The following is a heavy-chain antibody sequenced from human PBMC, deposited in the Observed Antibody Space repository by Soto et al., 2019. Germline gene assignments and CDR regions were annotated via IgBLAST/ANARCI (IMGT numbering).Heavy chain of an antibody. V-gene: IGHV6-1*01. D-gene: IGHD6-19*01. Sequence: SPTLSLPCAISGDSVSSNSAAWNWIRQSPSRGLEWLGRTYYRSKWYNDYAVSVKSLITINPDTSKNQFSLQLNSVTPEDTAVYYCARGESISVAWFDYWGQGTLVTVSS. CDR3: ARGESISVAWFDY. J-gene: IGHJ4*02. CDR2: TYYRSKWYN. CDR1: GDSVSSNSAA.